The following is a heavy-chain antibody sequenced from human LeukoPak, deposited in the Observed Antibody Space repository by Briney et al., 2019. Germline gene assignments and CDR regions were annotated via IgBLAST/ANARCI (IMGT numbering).Heavy chain of an antibody. J-gene: IGHJ3*02. Sequence: PGRSLRLSCAASGFTFSIYAMHWVRQAPGKGLEWVAVISYDGSNKYYADSVKGRFTISRDNSKNTLYLQMNSLRAEDTAVYYCARANPPMIVEVITTFGAFDIWGQGTMVTVSS. V-gene: IGHV3-30*04. CDR3: ARANPPMIVEVITTFGAFDI. CDR1: GFTFSIYA. CDR2: ISYDGSNK. D-gene: IGHD3-22*01.